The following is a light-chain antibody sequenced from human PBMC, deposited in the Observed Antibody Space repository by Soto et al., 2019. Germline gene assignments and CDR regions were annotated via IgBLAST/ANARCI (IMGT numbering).Light chain of an antibody. CDR2: EVS. V-gene: IGLV2-14*01. CDR3: SSKTSSSSPFV. CDR1: TSDVGAYNY. Sequence: QSALTQPASVSGSPGQSITISCTGSTSDVGAYNYVSWYKHHPGQAPQLMIYEVSNRPSGVSNRFSGSKSGNTASLTISGLQADDEGDYYCSSKTSSSSPFVFGTGTKLTAL. J-gene: IGLJ1*01.